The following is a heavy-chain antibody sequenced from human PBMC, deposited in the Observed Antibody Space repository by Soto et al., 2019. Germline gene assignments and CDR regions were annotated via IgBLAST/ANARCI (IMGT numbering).Heavy chain of an antibody. CDR2: IYYSGST. V-gene: IGHV4-30-4*01. Sequence: TSETLSLTCTVSGGPISSGDYYWSWIRQPPGKGLEWIGYIYYSGSTYYNPSLKSRVTISVDTSKNQFSLKLSSATAADTAVYYCARVRSTAGYYYYGMDAWGQGTTVTVSS. J-gene: IGHJ6*02. CDR1: GGPISSGDYY. CDR3: ARVRSTAGYYYYGMDA. D-gene: IGHD6-13*01.